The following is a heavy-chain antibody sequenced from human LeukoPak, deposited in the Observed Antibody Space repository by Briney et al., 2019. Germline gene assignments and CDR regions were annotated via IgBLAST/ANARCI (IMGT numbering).Heavy chain of an antibody. CDR3: PKGAYYYGSGGAPVYMDV. Sequence: GGCLRLSCAASGFTFDDYAMHWVRQAPGKGLEWVSGMSWNSGSIGYADSVKGRFTISRDNAKNSLYLQMNSLRAEDTALYYCPKGAYYYGSGGAPVYMDVWGKGTTVTISS. CDR2: MSWNSGSI. V-gene: IGHV3-9*01. J-gene: IGHJ6*03. D-gene: IGHD3-10*01. CDR1: GFTFDDYA.